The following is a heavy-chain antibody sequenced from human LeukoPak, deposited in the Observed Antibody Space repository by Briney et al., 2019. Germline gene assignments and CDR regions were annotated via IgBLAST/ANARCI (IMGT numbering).Heavy chain of an antibody. D-gene: IGHD2-15*01. V-gene: IGHV4-59*01. J-gene: IGHJ6*02. CDR3: ARGWPDYYSMDI. CDR2: IYYSGTP. Sequence: SESLSLTCTVSGGSMSSYYWSWIRQPPGKGPEWIGYIYYSGTPSYNPSLKGRVTISIDTSNNHFSLKLRSVTAGDTAVYYCARGWPDYYSMDIWGPGTTVTVSS. CDR1: GGSMSSYY.